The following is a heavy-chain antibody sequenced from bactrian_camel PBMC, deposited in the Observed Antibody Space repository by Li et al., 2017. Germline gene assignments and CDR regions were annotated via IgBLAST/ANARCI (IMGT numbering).Heavy chain of an antibody. CDR3: VRDLGVLYWPSHQIV. J-gene: IGHJ4*01. V-gene: IGHV3S67*01. Sequence: VQLVESGGGSALAGGSVRLSCAASGYTFNTYSWFRQAPGQEREGVAAIAGDGRTDYADSVKGRFTISRDNAKNTLYLQLDSAKTEDTAMYYRVRDLGVLYWPSHQIVWGQGTQVTVS. CDR1: GYTFNTY. CDR2: IAGDGRT. D-gene: IGHD5*01.